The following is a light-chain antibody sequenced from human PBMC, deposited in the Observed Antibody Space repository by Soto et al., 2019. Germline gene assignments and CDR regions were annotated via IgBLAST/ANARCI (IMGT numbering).Light chain of an antibody. Sequence: SYELPQPPSVSVAPGKTARITCGGNNSGSKSVHWYQQKPGQAPVMVIYYDSDRPSGIPERFSGSNSGNTATLTISRVGAGDEADYYCQVCDSSSYSDVFGTRTNLTVL. CDR1: NSGSKS. J-gene: IGLJ1*01. V-gene: IGLV3-21*04. CDR3: QVCDSSSYSDV. CDR2: YDS.